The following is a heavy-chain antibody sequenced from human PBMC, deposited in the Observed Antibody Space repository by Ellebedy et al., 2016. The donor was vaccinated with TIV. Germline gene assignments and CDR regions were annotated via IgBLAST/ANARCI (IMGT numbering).Heavy chain of an antibody. J-gene: IGHJ4*02. V-gene: IGHV1-18*01. D-gene: IGHD6-19*01. CDR3: ARARSSGWLHTPDY. CDR1: GYTFIDYG. CDR2: ISAYNGNT. Sequence: AASVKVSCKSSGYTFIDYGVTWVRQAPGQGLEWMGWISAYNGNTNYAQKLQGRVTMTRDTSTTTVYMELSSLRSEDTAVYYCARARSSGWLHTPDYWGQGTLVIVSS.